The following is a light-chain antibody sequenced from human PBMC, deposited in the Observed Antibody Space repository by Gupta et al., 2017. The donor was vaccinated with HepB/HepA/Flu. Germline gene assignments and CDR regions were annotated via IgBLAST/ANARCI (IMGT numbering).Light chain of an antibody. V-gene: IGLV1-40*01. CDR1: SSNIGAGYD. J-gene: IGLJ2*01. Sequence: QSVLTQPPSVSGAPGQRVTISCTGSSSNIGAGYDVHWYQQLPGTAPKLLIYGNNNRPSGVADRFSGSKSGTAASLAITGLQAEDEADYYCQAYDSSLSGHVVFGGGTKLTVL. CDR2: GNN. CDR3: QAYDSSLSGHVV.